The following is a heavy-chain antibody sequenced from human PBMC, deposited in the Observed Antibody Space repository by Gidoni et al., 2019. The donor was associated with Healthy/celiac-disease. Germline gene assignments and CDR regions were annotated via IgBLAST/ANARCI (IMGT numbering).Heavy chain of an antibody. J-gene: IGHJ4*02. CDR2: ISGSGGST. CDR1: GFTFSSYA. V-gene: IGHV3-23*01. Sequence: EVQLLESGGGLVQPGGSLRLSCAAPGFTFSSYAMSWVRQAPGKGLEWVSAISGSGGSTYYADAVKGRFTISRDNSKNTLYLQMNSLRAEDTAVYYCAKFRNSGYDSADYWGQGTLVTVSS. D-gene: IGHD5-12*01. CDR3: AKFRNSGYDSADY.